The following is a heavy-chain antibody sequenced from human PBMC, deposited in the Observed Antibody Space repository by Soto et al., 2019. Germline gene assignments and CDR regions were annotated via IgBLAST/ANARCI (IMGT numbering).Heavy chain of an antibody. CDR2: IIPIFGTA. Sequence: GASVKVSCKASGGTFSSYAISWVRQAPGEGLEWMGGIIPIFGTANYAQKFQGRVTITADESTSTAYMELSSLRSEDTAVYYCARVQYPDKDTAMVRRYYYYYYSMDVWGQGTTVTVS. J-gene: IGHJ6*02. D-gene: IGHD5-18*01. CDR1: GGTFSSYA. V-gene: IGHV1-69*13. CDR3: ARVQYPDKDTAMVRRYYYYYYSMDV.